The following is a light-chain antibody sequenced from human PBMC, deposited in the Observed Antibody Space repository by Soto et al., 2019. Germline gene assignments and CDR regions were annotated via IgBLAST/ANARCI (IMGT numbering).Light chain of an antibody. V-gene: IGKV3-11*01. J-gene: IGKJ5*01. Sequence: EIVLPQSPATLSLSPGERATLSCRASQSVSSYLAWYQQKPGQAPRLLIYDASITATGIPARFSGSGSGTDFTLTISSLEPEDFAVYYCQQRSNWPPSFGQGTRLEIK. CDR3: QQRSNWPPS. CDR1: QSVSSY. CDR2: DAS.